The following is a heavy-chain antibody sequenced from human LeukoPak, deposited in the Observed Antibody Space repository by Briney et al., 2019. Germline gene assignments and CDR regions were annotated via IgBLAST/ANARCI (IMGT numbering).Heavy chain of an antibody. D-gene: IGHD3-10*01. CDR1: GGTFSSYA. J-gene: IGHJ4*02. Sequence: SVKVSCKASGGTFSSYAISWVRQAPGQGPEWMGGIIPIFGTANYAQKFQGRVTITADKSTSTAYMELSSLRSEDTAVYYCARSRKRGDYGSSCDYWGQGTLVTVSS. CDR2: IIPIFGTA. CDR3: ARSRKRGDYGSSCDY. V-gene: IGHV1-69*06.